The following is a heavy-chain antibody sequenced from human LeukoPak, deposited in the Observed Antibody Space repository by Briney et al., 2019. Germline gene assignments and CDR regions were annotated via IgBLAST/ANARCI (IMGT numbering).Heavy chain of an antibody. CDR1: GFTFSSYG. V-gene: IGHV3-23*01. D-gene: IGHD5-24*01. CDR2: ISDNSGNT. Sequence: PGGSLRLSCAASGFTFSSYGMHWVRQAPGKGLEWVSAISDNSGNTCYADSVKGRFTISRDNSENTLYLQMNSLRAEDTAVYYCAKDPERWLQLRLGFSDWGQGTPVTVSS. J-gene: IGHJ4*02. CDR3: AKDPERWLQLRLGFSD.